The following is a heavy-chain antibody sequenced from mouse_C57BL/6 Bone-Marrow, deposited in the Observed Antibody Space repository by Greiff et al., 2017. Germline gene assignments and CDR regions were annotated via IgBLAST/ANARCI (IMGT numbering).Heavy chain of an antibody. V-gene: IGHV1-64*01. Sequence: QVQLQQSGAELVKPGASVKLSCKASGYTFTSYWMHWVKQRPGQGLEWIGIIHPNSGSTNYNEKFKSKATLTVDKSSSTAYMQLSSLTSEDSAVYYGARSGYDYAFDYWGQGTTLTVSS. CDR3: ARSGYDYAFDY. CDR1: GYTFTSYW. J-gene: IGHJ2*01. D-gene: IGHD2-4*01. CDR2: IHPNSGST.